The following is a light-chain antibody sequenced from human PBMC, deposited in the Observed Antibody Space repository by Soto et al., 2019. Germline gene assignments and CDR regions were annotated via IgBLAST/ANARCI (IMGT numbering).Light chain of an antibody. J-gene: IGKJ1*01. V-gene: IGKV4-1*01. CDR2: SAS. Sequence: MERTQTSVSLASSMKERDTMNFTSGQTVFFGSNNKNYLAWYQQKPGQPPKLLIYSASTRESGVPDRFSGSGSGTDFTLTISSLQAADVAVYYWQEYYTTPRWTFGQGTKVDIK. CDR1: QTVFFGSNNKNY. CDR3: QEYYTTPRWT.